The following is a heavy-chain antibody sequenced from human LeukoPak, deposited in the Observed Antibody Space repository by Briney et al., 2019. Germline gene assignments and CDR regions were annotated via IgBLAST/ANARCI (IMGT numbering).Heavy chain of an antibody. J-gene: IGHJ4*02. Sequence: SETLSLTCTVSGYSITSGYNWAWIRQPPGKVLEWIGSIYHSGSAYYNPSLKSRVTISVDTSKNQFSLKLSSVTAADTAVYYCARGRTRYSSNFDSWGREPWSPSPQ. D-gene: IGHD3-16*02. CDR2: IYHSGSA. CDR3: ARGRTRYSSNFDS. CDR1: GYSITSGYN. V-gene: IGHV4-38-2*02.